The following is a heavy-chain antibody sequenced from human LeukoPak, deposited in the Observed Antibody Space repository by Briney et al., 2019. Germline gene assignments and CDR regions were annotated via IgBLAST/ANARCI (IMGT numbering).Heavy chain of an antibody. D-gene: IGHD1-26*01. Sequence: GSLRLSCAASGFTFSSYEMNWVRQAPGKGLEWVSYISSSGSTIYYADSVKGRFTISRDNAKNSLYLQMNSLRAEDTAVYYCARVGGYYSYYMDVWGKGTTVTISS. J-gene: IGHJ6*03. CDR1: GFTFSSYE. V-gene: IGHV3-48*03. CDR2: ISSSGSTI. CDR3: ARVGGYYSYYMDV.